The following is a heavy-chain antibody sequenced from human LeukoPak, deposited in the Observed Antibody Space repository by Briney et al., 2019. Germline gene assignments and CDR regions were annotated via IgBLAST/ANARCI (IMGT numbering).Heavy chain of an antibody. V-gene: IGHV3-23*01. CDR3: ARGPNWNYDVVFGYFDY. Sequence: GGSLRLSCAASGFAFSSYAMSWVRQPPGKGLEWVSVISRRDDYTYYADSVKGRFTISRDNSKNTLYLQMNTLRAEDTAVYYCARGPNWNYDVVFGYFDYWGQGTLVTVSS. CDR2: ISRRDDYT. D-gene: IGHD3-10*02. CDR1: GFAFSSYA. J-gene: IGHJ4*02.